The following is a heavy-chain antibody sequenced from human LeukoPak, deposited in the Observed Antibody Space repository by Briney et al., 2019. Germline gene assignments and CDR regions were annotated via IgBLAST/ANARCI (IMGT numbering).Heavy chain of an antibody. V-gene: IGHV3-74*01. CDR1: GFTFSSYW. J-gene: IGHJ4*02. Sequence: GGSLRLSCAASGFTFSSYWMHWVRQAPGKGLVWVSRINSDGSSTSYADSVKGRFTISRDNAKNTLYLQMNRLRAEDTAVYYSATSGGYYYHFDTAGSYYFDYWGQGTLVTVSS. CDR2: INSDGSST. D-gene: IGHD3-22*01. CDR3: ATSGGYYYHFDTAGSYYFDY.